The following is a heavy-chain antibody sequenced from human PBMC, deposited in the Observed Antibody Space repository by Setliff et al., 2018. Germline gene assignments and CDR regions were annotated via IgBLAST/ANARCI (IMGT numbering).Heavy chain of an antibody. CDR1: GGSFSGYF. Sequence: SETLSLTCDVFGGSFSGYFWAWIRQSPGKGLEWIGDVNDSGSANYKPSLKSRLTISRDTSKNQLSLNLSSVTAADTAVYYCARGRYYGPGSYSLWGQGTLVTVSS. V-gene: IGHV4-34*01. CDR2: VNDSGSA. D-gene: IGHD3-10*01. J-gene: IGHJ4*02. CDR3: ARGRYYGPGSYSL.